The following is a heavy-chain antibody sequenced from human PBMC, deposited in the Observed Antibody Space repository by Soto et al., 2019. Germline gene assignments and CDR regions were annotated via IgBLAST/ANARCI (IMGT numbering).Heavy chain of an antibody. CDR3: ATVSYCSSSSCSSYFDS. J-gene: IGHJ4*02. CDR1: GFTLSNYW. V-gene: IGHV3-74*01. D-gene: IGHD2-2*01. CDR2: ISSDGSST. Sequence: EVQLVESGGGLVQPGGSLRLSCAASGFTLSNYWMHWARQAPGKGLVWVSRISSDGSSTNYADSVKGRFTISGDNAKNTLHLHITSLTAEDTAVYSSATVSYCSSSSCSSYFDSWGQGPLVPVSS.